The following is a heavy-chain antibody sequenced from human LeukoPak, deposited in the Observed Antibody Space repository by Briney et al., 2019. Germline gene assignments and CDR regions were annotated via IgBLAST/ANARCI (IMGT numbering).Heavy chain of an antibody. CDR3: ARLVPAASTGRDY. D-gene: IGHD2-2*01. V-gene: IGHV4-34*01. J-gene: IGHJ4*02. Sequence: SETLSLTCAVYGGSFSGYYWSWIRQPPGKGLEWIGEINHSGSTNYNPSLKSRVTISVDTSKSQFSLKLSSVTAADTAVYYCARLVPAASTGRDYWGQGTLVTVSS. CDR2: INHSGST. CDR1: GGSFSGYY.